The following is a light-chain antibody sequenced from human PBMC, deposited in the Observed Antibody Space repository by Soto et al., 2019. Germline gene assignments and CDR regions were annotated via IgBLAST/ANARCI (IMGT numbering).Light chain of an antibody. V-gene: IGLV2-8*01. CDR1: SSDVGGYNY. Sequence: QSVLTQPPSASGSPGQSITISCTGTSSDVGGYNYVSWYQQHPGKAPKLMIYEVNKRPSGVPDRFSGSKSDNTASLTVSGLQAEDAADYYCTSYADTRNFGVVFGGGTKVTVL. J-gene: IGLJ2*01. CDR3: TSYADTRNFGVV. CDR2: EVN.